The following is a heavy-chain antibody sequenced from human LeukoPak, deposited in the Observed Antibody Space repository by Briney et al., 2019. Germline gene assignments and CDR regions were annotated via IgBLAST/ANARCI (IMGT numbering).Heavy chain of an antibody. V-gene: IGHV6-1*01. CDR1: GDSVSSNSAA. CDR2: TYYRSKWYN. CDR3: AKGRWALFDC. D-gene: IGHD3-10*01. Sequence: SQTLSLTCDISGDSVSSNSAAWNWIRQSPSSGLEWLGRTYYRSKWYNDYAISVKSRMTINADTSKNQFSLQLNSVTPEDTAVYYCAKGRWALFDCWGQGTLVIVSS. J-gene: IGHJ4*02.